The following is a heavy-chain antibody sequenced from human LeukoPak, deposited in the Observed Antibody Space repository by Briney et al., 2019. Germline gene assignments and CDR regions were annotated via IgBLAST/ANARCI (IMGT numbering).Heavy chain of an antibody. Sequence: PGGSLRLSCAASGFTFSSYSMNWVRQAPGKGLEWVSSISSSSSYIYYADSVKGRFTISRDNAKNSLYLQMNSLRAEDTAVYYCARDKNYDLPFDYWGQGTLVTVSS. J-gene: IGHJ4*02. CDR2: ISSSSSYI. CDR3: ARDKNYDLPFDY. D-gene: IGHD3-22*01. V-gene: IGHV3-21*01. CDR1: GFTFSSYS.